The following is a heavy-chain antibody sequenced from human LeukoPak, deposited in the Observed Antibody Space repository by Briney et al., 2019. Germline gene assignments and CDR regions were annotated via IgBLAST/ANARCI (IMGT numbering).Heavy chain of an antibody. Sequence: ASVTVSFTASGYTFSSYGISWVRQAPGQALEWLGYISAYNGNTNYAQKVQGRITMTTDTSTSTAYMEMRSLRSDDTAVYYCARDCSGSSCYWIHWGQGTLVTVSS. CDR2: ISAYNGNT. J-gene: IGHJ4*02. CDR3: ARDCSGSSCYWIH. V-gene: IGHV1-18*01. CDR1: GYTFSSYG. D-gene: IGHD2-15*01.